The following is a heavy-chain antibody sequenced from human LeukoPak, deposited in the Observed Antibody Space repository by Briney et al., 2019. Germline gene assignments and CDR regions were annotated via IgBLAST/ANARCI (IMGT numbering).Heavy chain of an antibody. J-gene: IGHJ4*02. V-gene: IGHV1-24*01. CDR3: ATSPLWFGELLSDY. Sequence: GASVKVSCKVSGYTLTELSMHWVRQAPGKGLEWMGGFDPEDGETIYAQKFQGRVTMTEDTSTDTAYMELSSLRSEDTAVYYCATSPLWFGELLSDYWGQGTLVTVSS. D-gene: IGHD3-10*01. CDR1: GYTLTELS. CDR2: FDPEDGET.